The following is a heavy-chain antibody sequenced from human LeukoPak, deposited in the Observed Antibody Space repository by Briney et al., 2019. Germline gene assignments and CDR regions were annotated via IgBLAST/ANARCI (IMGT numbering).Heavy chain of an antibody. CDR2: IYHSGST. CDR3: ARLVTAIGGMDV. J-gene: IGHJ6*02. CDR1: GGSISSGGYS. D-gene: IGHD3-16*02. Sequence: PSETLSLTCAVSGGSISSGGYSWGWIRQPPGKGLEWIGYIYHSGSTYYNPSLKSRVTISVDRSKNQFSLKLSSVTAADTAVYYCARLVTAIGGMDVWGQGTTVTVSS. V-gene: IGHV4-30-2*01.